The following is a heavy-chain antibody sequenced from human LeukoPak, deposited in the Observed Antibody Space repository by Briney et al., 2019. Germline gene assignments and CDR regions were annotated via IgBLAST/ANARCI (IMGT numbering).Heavy chain of an antibody. J-gene: IGHJ4*02. CDR2: ISAYNGNT. D-gene: IGHD2-2*01. CDR1: GYTFTSYG. CDR3: ARERAIVVVPAAEYYFDY. V-gene: IGHV1-18*01. Sequence: ASVKVSCKASGYTFTSYGISWVRQAPGQGLEWMGWISAYNGNTNYAQKLQGRVTMTTDTSTSTAYMELRSLRSDDTAVYYCARERAIVVVPAAEYYFDYWGQGTLVTVSS.